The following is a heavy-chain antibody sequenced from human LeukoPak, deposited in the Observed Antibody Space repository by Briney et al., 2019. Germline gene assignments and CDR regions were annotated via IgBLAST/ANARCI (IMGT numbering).Heavy chain of an antibody. CDR1: GGSISSADFY. V-gene: IGHV4-30-4*01. D-gene: IGHD2-21*01. CDR3: ARAIRLTPYFDY. Sequence: ASQTLSLTCTVSGGSISSADFYWTWIRQPPGKGLEWIGYIYYSESTYYNPSLKSRLTISLDTSKNQFSLKLSSVTAADTAVYSCARAIRLTPYFDYWGQGTLVTVSS. J-gene: IGHJ4*02. CDR2: IYYSEST.